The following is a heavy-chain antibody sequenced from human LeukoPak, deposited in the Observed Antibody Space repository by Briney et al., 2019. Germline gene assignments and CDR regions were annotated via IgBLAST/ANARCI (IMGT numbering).Heavy chain of an antibody. CDR3: ARPYGGNSGGHAFDI. J-gene: IGHJ3*02. CDR2: IYYRGST. Sequence: SQTLSLTCTFSGGSISSGDYYWSWIPQPPGKGLEWIGYIYYRGSTYYNPSLKSRVTISVDTSKNQFSLKLSSVTAADTAVYYCARPYGGNSGGHAFDIWGQGTMVTVSS. D-gene: IGHD4-23*01. V-gene: IGHV4-30-4*08. CDR1: GGSISSGDYY.